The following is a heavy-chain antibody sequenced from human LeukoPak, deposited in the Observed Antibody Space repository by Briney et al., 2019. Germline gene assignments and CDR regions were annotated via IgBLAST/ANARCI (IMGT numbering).Heavy chain of an antibody. CDR2: ISGSGGST. D-gene: IGHD4-17*01. CDR1: GFTFSSYA. CDR3: AKVLDDYGDFGPINPSDY. Sequence: GGSLRLSCAASGFTFSSYAMSWVRQAPGKGLEWVSAISGSGGSTCYADSVKGRFTISRDNSKNTLYLQMNSLRAEDTAVYYCAKVLDDYGDFGPINPSDYWGQGTLVTVSS. J-gene: IGHJ4*02. V-gene: IGHV3-23*01.